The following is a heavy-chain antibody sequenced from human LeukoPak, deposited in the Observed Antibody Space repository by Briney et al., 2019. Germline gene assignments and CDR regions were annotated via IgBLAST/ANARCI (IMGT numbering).Heavy chain of an antibody. V-gene: IGHV3-11*01. J-gene: IGHJ4*02. D-gene: IGHD3-22*01. Sequence: PGGSLRLSCAASGFTFSDYYMSWIRQAPGKGLEWVSYISYSGTTIYYADSVKGRFTISRDNAKNSLYLQMNSLRAEDTAMYYCARVVVNYYDSSGYGATDYWGQGSLVTVSS. CDR2: ISYSGTTI. CDR1: GFTFSDYY. CDR3: ARVVVNYYDSSGYGATDY.